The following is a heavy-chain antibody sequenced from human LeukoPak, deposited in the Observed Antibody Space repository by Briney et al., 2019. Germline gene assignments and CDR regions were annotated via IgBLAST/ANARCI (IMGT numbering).Heavy chain of an antibody. CDR2: ISGSGGST. D-gene: IGHD3-9*01. CDR3: AKVLTGLVPSSYSPY. V-gene: IGHV3-23*01. Sequence: HSGGSLRLSCAASGFTFSSYAMSWVRQAPGKGLEWVSAISGSGGSTYYADSVKGRFTISRDNSKNTLYLQMNSLRAEDTAVYYCAKVLTGLVPSSYSPYWGQGTLVTVSS. CDR1: GFTFSSYA. J-gene: IGHJ4*02.